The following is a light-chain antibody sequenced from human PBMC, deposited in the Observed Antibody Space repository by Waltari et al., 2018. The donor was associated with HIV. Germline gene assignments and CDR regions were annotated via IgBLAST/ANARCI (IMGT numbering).Light chain of an antibody. CDR2: GAS. Sequence: EIVLTQSPGTLSLSPGQRATISCRASQSVSSSYFAWYQQKPGQAPRLRIYGASSRATGIPDRFSGSGSGTDFTLTISRLEPEDFAVYYGQQYGSSPKTFGEGTKVEIK. CDR3: QQYGSSPKT. V-gene: IGKV3-20*01. J-gene: IGKJ1*01. CDR1: QSVSSSY.